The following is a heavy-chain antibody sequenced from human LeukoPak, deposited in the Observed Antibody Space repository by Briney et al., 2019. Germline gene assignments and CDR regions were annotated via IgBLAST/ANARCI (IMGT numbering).Heavy chain of an antibody. CDR2: INPNSGDT. V-gene: IGHV1-2*02. D-gene: IGHD4-17*01. Sequence: ASVRVSSTASGYTFTVYSMHWVRQAPGQGFEWMGWINPNSGDTNYAQKFQGRVTMTSDTSISTAYMELSSLRSGDTAVYYCASYGDFGYWGQGTLVSVSS. J-gene: IGHJ4*02. CDR1: GYTFTVYS. CDR3: ASYGDFGY.